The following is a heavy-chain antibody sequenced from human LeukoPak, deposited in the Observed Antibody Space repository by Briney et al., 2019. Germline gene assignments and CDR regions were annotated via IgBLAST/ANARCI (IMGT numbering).Heavy chain of an antibody. CDR3: ARESPVGATGY. D-gene: IGHD1-26*01. J-gene: IGHJ4*02. Sequence: GASVKVSCKASGYTFTCYYMHWLRQAPGQGLEWMGWINPNSGGTNYAQKFQGRVTMTRDTSISTAYMELSRLRADDTSVYYCARESPVGATGYWGQGTLVTVSS. CDR1: GYTFTCYY. V-gene: IGHV1-2*02. CDR2: INPNSGGT.